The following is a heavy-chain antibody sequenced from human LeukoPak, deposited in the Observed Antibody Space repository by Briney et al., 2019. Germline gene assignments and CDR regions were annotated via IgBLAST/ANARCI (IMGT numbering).Heavy chain of an antibody. CDR2: IYCSGST. CDR3: ARLIAAAGTDWFDP. D-gene: IGHD6-13*01. J-gene: IGHJ5*02. V-gene: IGHV4-31*03. Sequence: SETLSLTCTVSGGSISSGGYYWSWIRQHPGKGLEWIGYIYCSGSTYYNPSLKSRVTISVDTSKNQFSLKLSSVTAADTAVYYCARLIAAAGTDWFDPWGQGTLVTVSS. CDR1: GGSISSGGYY.